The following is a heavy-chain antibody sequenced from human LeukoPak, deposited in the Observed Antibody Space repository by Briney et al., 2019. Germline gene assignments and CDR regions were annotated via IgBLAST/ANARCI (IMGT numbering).Heavy chain of an antibody. CDR1: GASISSYY. J-gene: IGHJ4*02. CDR3: ARENPSGYYDRPIDY. D-gene: IGHD3-22*01. CDR2: IYYSGSN. V-gene: IGHV4-59*01. Sequence: PSETLSLICTVSGASISSYYWSWIRQPPGKGLEWIGDIYYSGSNKYNPSLKSRVTMSVDTSKNQFSLKLSSVTAADTAIYYCARENPSGYYDRPIDYWGQGTLVTVSS.